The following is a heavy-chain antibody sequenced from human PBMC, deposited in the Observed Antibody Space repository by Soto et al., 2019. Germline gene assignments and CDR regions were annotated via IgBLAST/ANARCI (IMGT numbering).Heavy chain of an antibody. J-gene: IGHJ3*02. D-gene: IGHD6-13*01. V-gene: IGHV6-1*01. CDR1: GDSVSSNSAA. CDR3: ARKYSTSWADALGI. Sequence: PSQTLSLTCDISGDSVSSNSAAWNWIRQSPSRGLGWLGRTYYRSKWYNDYAVSVKSRMTITPDTSKNQFSLQLNSVTPEDTAVYYCARKYSTSWADALGIWGQGTKVTVSS. CDR2: TYYRSKWYN.